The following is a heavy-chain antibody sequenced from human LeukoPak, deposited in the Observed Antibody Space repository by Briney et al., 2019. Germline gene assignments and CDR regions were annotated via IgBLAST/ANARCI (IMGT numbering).Heavy chain of an antibody. J-gene: IGHJ4*02. D-gene: IGHD2-15*01. CDR3: AKDLMVVAAKRRAFEGASTPQR. Sequence: PGGSLRLSCAASGFTFSSYAMSWARQAPGKGLEWVSAISGSGGSTYYADSVKGRFTISRDNSKNTLYLQMNSLRAEDTAVYYCAKDLMVVAAKRRAFEGASTPQRWGQGTLVTVSS. V-gene: IGHV3-23*01. CDR1: GFTFSSYA. CDR2: ISGSGGST.